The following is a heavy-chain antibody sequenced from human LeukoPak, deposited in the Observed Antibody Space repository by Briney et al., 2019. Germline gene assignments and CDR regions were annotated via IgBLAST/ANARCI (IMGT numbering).Heavy chain of an antibody. J-gene: IGHJ4*02. CDR3: ARGGVAAKYYFDF. CDR1: GGSFSGYY. D-gene: IGHD3-10*01. V-gene: IGHV4-34*01. Sequence: SETLSLTCAVYGGSFSGYYWSWIRQPPGKGLEWIGEINHSGSTNYNPSLKSRVALSVDTSKNQISLKLNSVTAADTAVYYCARGGVAAKYYFDFWGQGTLVTVSS. CDR2: INHSGST.